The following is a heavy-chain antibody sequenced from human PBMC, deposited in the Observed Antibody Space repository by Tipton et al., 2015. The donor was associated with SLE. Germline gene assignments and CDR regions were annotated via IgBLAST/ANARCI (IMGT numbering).Heavy chain of an antibody. V-gene: IGHV3-7*01. D-gene: IGHD2-8*01. CDR3: ARRVSVSSYYYYYGMDL. CDR2: IKQDGSEK. J-gene: IGHJ6*02. CDR1: GFIFSSYW. Sequence: SLRLSCAASGFIFSSYWMSWVRQAPGKGLEWVGNIKQDGSEKYYVDSVKGRFTISRDNAKNSLYLQMNSLRAEDTAVYYCARRVSVSSYYYYYGMDLWGQGTTVTVSS.